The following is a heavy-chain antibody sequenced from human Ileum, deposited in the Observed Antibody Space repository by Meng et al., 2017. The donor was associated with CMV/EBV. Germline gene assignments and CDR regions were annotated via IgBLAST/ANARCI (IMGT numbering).Heavy chain of an antibody. Sequence: SLKISCAASGFTFDDYAMHWVRQAPGKGLEWVSGISWNSGSIGYADSVKGRFTISRDNAKNSLYLQMNSLRAEDTALYYCAKGAGAGPLDYWDQGTLVTVSS. CDR3: AKGAGAGPLDY. J-gene: IGHJ4*02. V-gene: IGHV3-9*01. CDR2: ISWNSGSI. D-gene: IGHD1-26*01. CDR1: GFTFDDYA.